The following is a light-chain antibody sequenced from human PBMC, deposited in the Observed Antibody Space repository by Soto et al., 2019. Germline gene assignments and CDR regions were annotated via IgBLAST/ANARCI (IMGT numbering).Light chain of an antibody. J-gene: IGKJ4*01. V-gene: IGKV3-15*01. CDR3: QQYNNWLT. Sequence: EIVMTQSPATLSVSPGERATLSCRASQSVSSNLAWYQQKPGQAPRLHIYGASTRATGIPARFSGSGSGTEFTLTISSLQSEDFAVYYCQQYNNWLTFGGETKVQIK. CDR2: GAS. CDR1: QSVSSN.